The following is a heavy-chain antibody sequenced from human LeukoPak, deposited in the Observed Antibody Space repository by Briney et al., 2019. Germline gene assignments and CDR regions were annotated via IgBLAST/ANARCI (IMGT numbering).Heavy chain of an antibody. J-gene: IGHJ3*02. D-gene: IGHD3-10*01. Sequence: QAGGSLRLSCAASGFTFSNYEMNWVRQAPGKGLEWVSYISTSGSTIYYADSVKGRFTISRDNAKNSLYLQMNSLRAEDTAVYYCARGSGWTFDIWGQGTMVTVSS. CDR3: ARGSGWTFDI. CDR2: ISTSGSTI. V-gene: IGHV3-48*03. CDR1: GFTFSNYE.